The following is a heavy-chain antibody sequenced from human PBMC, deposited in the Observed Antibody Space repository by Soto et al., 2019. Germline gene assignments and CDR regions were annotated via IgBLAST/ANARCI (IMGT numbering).Heavy chain of an antibody. CDR3: ARVIAAAGDYYYGMDV. D-gene: IGHD6-13*01. CDR2: INPSGGST. Sequence: ASVKVSCKASGYTFTSYYMHWVRQAPGQGLEWMGIINPSGGSTSYAQKFQGRVTMTRDTSTSTVYMELSSLRSEDTALFYCARVIAAAGDYYYGMDVWGQGTTVTVSS. J-gene: IGHJ6*02. CDR1: GYTFTSYY. V-gene: IGHV1-46*01.